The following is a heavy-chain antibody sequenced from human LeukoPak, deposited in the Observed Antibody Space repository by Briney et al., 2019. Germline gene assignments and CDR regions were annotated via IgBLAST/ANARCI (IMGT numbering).Heavy chain of an antibody. CDR1: GGSISSGDYY. CDR2: INRSGST. J-gene: IGHJ3*02. D-gene: IGHD3-10*01. Sequence: PSQTLSLTCTVSGGSISSGDYYWSWIRQPPGKGLEWIGEINRSGSTNYNPSLKSRVTISVDTSKNQFSLKLSSVTAADTAVYYCARPRRVTMVRGVGSAFDIWGQGTMVTVSS. V-gene: IGHV4-30-4*01. CDR3: ARPRRVTMVRGVGSAFDI.